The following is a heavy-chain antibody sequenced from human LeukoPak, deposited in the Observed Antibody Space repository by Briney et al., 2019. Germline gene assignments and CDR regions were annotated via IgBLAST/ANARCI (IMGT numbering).Heavy chain of an antibody. D-gene: IGHD2-2*01. CDR1: GYSFTSYW. CDR2: IEPSDSYT. V-gene: IGHV5-10-1*01. J-gene: IGHJ3*02. Sequence: GESRRISCKGSGYSFTSYWISWVRQMPGKGLEWMGRIEPSDSYTNYSPSFQGHVTISADKSISTAYLQWSSLKASDTAMYYCARGGAVERYCSSTSCYWVDAFDIWGQGTMVTVSS. CDR3: ARGGAVERYCSSTSCYWVDAFDI.